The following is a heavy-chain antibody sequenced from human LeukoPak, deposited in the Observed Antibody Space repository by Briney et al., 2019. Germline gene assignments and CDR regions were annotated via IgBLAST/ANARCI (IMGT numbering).Heavy chain of an antibody. D-gene: IGHD1-26*01. CDR3: ARDPYSGSYGNYYYYFMDV. J-gene: IGHJ6*03. CDR1: GFTFNNYC. CDR2: IKHDGSET. Sequence: GGSLRLSCAASGFTFNNYCMTWVRQAPGKGLEWVTSIKHDGSETFYVDSVKGRFTISRDNAKNSLYLQMNSLRAEDTAVYYCARDPYSGSYGNYYYYFMDVWGKGTTVTISS. V-gene: IGHV3-7*01.